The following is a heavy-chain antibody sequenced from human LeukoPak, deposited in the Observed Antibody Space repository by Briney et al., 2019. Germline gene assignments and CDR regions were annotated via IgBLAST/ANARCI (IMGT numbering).Heavy chain of an antibody. Sequence: ASVKVSCKASGYTFTSYGISWVRQAPGQGLEWMGWISAYNGNTNYAQKLQGRVTMTTDTSTSTAYMELRSLRSDDTAVYYCARASSGWYVSTDNLHKYSGSYYSLDYWGQGTLVTVSS. D-gene: IGHD1-26*01. CDR3: ARASSGWYVSTDNLHKYSGSYYSLDY. J-gene: IGHJ4*02. V-gene: IGHV1-18*01. CDR2: ISAYNGNT. CDR1: GYTFTSYG.